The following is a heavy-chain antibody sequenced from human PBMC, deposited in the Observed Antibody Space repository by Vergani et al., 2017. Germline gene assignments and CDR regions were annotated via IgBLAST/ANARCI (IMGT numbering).Heavy chain of an antibody. Sequence: QVQLQESGPGLVKPLETLSLTCTVSGGSISSYYWSWIRQPPGKGLEWIGYIYYSGSTNYNPSLKSRVTISVDTSKNQFSLKLSSVTAADTAVYYCARGSAGSGKRGAFDIWGQGTMVTVSS. D-gene: IGHD3-10*01. CDR2: IYYSGST. CDR1: GGSISSYY. CDR3: ARGSAGSGKRGAFDI. V-gene: IGHV4-59*01. J-gene: IGHJ3*02.